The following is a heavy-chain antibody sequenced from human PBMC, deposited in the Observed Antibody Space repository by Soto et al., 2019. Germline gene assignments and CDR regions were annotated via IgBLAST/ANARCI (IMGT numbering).Heavy chain of an antibody. D-gene: IGHD3-16*01. V-gene: IGHV4-59*08. CDR1: GGSISSYY. CDR3: ARRWGTTFDY. Sequence: QVQLQESGPGLVKPSETLSLTCTVSGGSISSYYWSWIRQPPGKGLEWIGYIYYSGSTNYNPSLKSRAPISVDTSKNQFSLKLSSVTAADTAVYYCARRWGTTFDYWGQGTLVTVSS. CDR2: IYYSGST. J-gene: IGHJ4*02.